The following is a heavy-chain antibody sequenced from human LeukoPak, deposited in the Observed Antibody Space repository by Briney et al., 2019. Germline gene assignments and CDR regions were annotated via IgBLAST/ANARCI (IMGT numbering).Heavy chain of an antibody. D-gene: IGHD3-10*01. CDR2: IYSSGST. CDR1: GGSISGYY. V-gene: IGHV4-4*07. Sequence: PSETLSLTCTVSGGSISGYYWSWIRQPAGKGLEWIGRIYSSGSTNYHPSLKGRVTMSVDTSKNQFSLKLSSVTAADTAMYFCARDRIGGYASGNYFAVWGKGTTVTVSS. J-gene: IGHJ6*04. CDR3: ARDRIGGYASGNYFAV.